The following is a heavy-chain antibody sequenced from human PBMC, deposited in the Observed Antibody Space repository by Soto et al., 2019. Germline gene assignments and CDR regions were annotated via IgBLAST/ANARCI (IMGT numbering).Heavy chain of an antibody. J-gene: IGHJ3*02. CDR1: GFNVSNNY. V-gene: IGHV3-53*01. CDR2: VYRGGSK. Sequence: LRLSCVASGFNVSNNYMHWVRQAPGKGLEWVSVVYRGGSKYYADSMKGRFTISRDNSKNTLYLQMNRLRVEDTAVYYCARRDASEAFDIWGQGTMVTVS. CDR3: ARRDASEAFDI.